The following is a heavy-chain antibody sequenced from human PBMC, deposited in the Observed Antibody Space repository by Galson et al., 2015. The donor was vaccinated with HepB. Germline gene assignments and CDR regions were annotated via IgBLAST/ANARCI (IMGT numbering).Heavy chain of an antibody. Sequence: SLRLSCAASGFTFSSYAMHWVRQAPGKGLEYVSAISSNGGSTYYADSVKGRSTISRDNSKNTLYLQMSSLRAEDTAVYYCVKDWAPAAPDYWGQGTLVTVSS. J-gene: IGHJ4*02. V-gene: IGHV3-64D*06. CDR3: VKDWAPAAPDY. D-gene: IGHD2-2*01. CDR2: ISSNGGST. CDR1: GFTFSSYA.